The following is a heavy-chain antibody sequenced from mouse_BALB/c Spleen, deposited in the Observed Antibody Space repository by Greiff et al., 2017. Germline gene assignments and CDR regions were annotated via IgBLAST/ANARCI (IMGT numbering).Heavy chain of an antibody. D-gene: IGHD2-3*01. Sequence: QVQLQQSGAELMKPGASVKISCKATGYTFSSYWIEWVKQRPGHGLEWIGEILPGSGSTNYNEKFKGKATFTADTSSNTAYMQLSSLTSEDSAVYYCAREDGYYGYFDYWGQGTTLTVSS. V-gene: IGHV1-9*01. CDR2: ILPGSGST. J-gene: IGHJ2*01. CDR1: GYTFSSYW. CDR3: AREDGYYGYFDY.